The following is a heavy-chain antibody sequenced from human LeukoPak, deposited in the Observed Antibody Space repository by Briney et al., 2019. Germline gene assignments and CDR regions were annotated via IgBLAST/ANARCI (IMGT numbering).Heavy chain of an antibody. CDR2: IYYNGST. J-gene: IGHJ4*02. CDR3: AAYNWNYGLGFDY. CDR1: GGSISSSSYY. V-gene: IGHV4-39*07. Sequence: SETLSLTCTVSGGSISSSSYYWGWIRQPPGKGLEWIGSIYYNGSTYYNPSLKSRVTISIDTSKTQCSLNLTSVTAAATAVYYGAAYNWNYGLGFDYWGQGTLVTVSS. D-gene: IGHD1-7*01.